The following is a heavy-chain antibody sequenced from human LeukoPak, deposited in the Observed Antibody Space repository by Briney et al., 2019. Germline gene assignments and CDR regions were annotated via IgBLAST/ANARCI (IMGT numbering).Heavy chain of an antibody. CDR1: GFTVSSNY. D-gene: IGHD6-6*01. CDR2: IYSGSST. CDR3: VGGRPEYYFDY. Sequence: PEGTLRLSCAASGFTVSSNYMSWGRQAPGKRLEGVSLIYSGSSTYYADSGKGRFTISRDNSKNTVYLQMNSLRAEDTAVYYCVGGRPEYYFDYWGQGTLVTVSS. V-gene: IGHV3-53*01. J-gene: IGHJ4*02.